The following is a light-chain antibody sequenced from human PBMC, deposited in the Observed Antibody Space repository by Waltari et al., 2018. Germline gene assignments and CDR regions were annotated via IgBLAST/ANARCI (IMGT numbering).Light chain of an antibody. CDR3: CSYAGSSVV. Sequence: QSALTPPASVSGSPGQSIPISCTGTSRDFGSYNLVSWYQQHPDKAPKLMMYEGSKRPSGVPNRFSGSKSGNTASLTISGLQAEDEADYYCCSYAGSSVVVGGGTKLTVL. CDR1: SRDFGSYNL. V-gene: IGLV2-23*01. CDR2: EGS. J-gene: IGLJ2*01.